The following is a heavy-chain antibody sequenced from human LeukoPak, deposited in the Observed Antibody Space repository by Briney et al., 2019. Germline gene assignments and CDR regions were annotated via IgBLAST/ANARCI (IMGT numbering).Heavy chain of an antibody. CDR2: INPSGGST. J-gene: IGHJ6*03. Sequence: ASVKVSCKASGYTFTSYYMHWVRQAPGQGLEWMGIINPSGGSTSYAQKFQGRVTMTRDTSTSTVYMELSSLRSEDTAVYYCARVGYSGYDLDYYYYMDVWGKGTTVTVSS. D-gene: IGHD5-12*01. CDR1: GYTFTSYY. CDR3: ARVGYSGYDLDYYYYMDV. V-gene: IGHV1-46*01.